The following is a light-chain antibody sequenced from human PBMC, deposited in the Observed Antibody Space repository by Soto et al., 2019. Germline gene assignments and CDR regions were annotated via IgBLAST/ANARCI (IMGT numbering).Light chain of an antibody. CDR2: MGS. J-gene: IGKJ4*01. V-gene: IGKV2-28*01. CDR3: MQGLQTPFT. CDR1: QSLLHGLGSTY. Sequence: EIVMTQSPLSLPVTPGEPASISCRSSQSLLHGLGSTYLDWYLQKPGQSPQLLIYMGSNRASGVPDRFSGRGQVTDFTLKISRVGAEDVGVYYCMQGLQTPFTFGGGTKVEIK.